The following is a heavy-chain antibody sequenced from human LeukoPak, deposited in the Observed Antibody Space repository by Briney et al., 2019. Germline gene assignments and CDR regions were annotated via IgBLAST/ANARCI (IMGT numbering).Heavy chain of an antibody. J-gene: IGHJ6*04. CDR2: IYSGGST. D-gene: IGHD3-10*02. CDR1: GFTVSSNY. CDR3: AELGITMIGGV. V-gene: IGHV3-53*01. Sequence: GGSLRLSCAASGFTVSSNYMSWVRQAPGKGLEWVSIIYSGGSTFYADSVKGRFTISRDNSKNTLYLQMNSLRAEDTAVYYCAELGITMIGGVWGKGTTVTISS.